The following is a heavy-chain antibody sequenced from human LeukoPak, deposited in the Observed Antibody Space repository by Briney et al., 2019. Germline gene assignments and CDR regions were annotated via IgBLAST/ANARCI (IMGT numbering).Heavy chain of an antibody. Sequence: GGSLRLSCAASGFTFFSYPMHWVRQAPGKGLEWVSASSGSGGSTYYADSVKGRLTISRDNSKHTLYLQMNSLRAEDTAIYYCARDGEPRLDWYFDLWGRGTLVTVSS. CDR3: ARDGEPRLDWYFDL. V-gene: IGHV3-23*01. CDR2: SSGSGGST. CDR1: GFTFFSYP. J-gene: IGHJ2*01. D-gene: IGHD2-21*01.